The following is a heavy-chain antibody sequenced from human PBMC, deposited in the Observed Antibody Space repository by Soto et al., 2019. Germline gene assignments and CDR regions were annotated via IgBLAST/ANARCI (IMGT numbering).Heavy chain of an antibody. D-gene: IGHD6-6*01. CDR3: AKLVSSSSGH. V-gene: IGHV3-23*01. Sequence: PGGSLRLSCAASGFTFSSYAMSWVRQAPGKGLEWVSAISGNGGSTYYADSVKGRFTISRDNSQNTLYLQMNSLRAEDTAVYFCAKLVSSSSGHWGQGTLVTVSS. J-gene: IGHJ4*02. CDR1: GFTFSSYA. CDR2: ISGNGGST.